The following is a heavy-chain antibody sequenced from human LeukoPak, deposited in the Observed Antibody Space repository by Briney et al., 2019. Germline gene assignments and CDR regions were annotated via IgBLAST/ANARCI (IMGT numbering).Heavy chain of an antibody. CDR2: IYPGDSYT. D-gene: IGHD3-22*01. CDR1: GSNFATYW. V-gene: IGHV5-51*01. J-gene: IGHJ4*02. CDR3: ARQTSFGYHDY. Sequence: KLGESLKISCKGSGSNFATYWIAWVRQMPGKGLEWMGIIYPGDSYTIYSPSFQGQVTLSADKSFSTAYLQWNSLRATDTAMYYCARQTSFGYHDYWGQGTLVTVSS.